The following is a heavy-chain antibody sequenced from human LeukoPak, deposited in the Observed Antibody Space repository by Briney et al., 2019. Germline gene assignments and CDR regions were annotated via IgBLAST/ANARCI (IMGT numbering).Heavy chain of an antibody. CDR1: GYTFTGYY. J-gene: IGHJ5*02. D-gene: IGHD1-14*01. V-gene: IGHV1-18*04. CDR2: ISAYNGNT. Sequence: ASVKVSCKASGYTFTGYYMHWVRQAPGQGLEWMGWISAYNGNTNYAQKLQGRVTMTTDTSTSTAYMELRSLRSDDTAVYYCARVYRGWFDPWGQGTLVTVSS. CDR3: ARVYRGWFDP.